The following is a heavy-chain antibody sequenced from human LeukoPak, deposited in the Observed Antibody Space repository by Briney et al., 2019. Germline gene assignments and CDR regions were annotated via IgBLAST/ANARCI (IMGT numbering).Heavy chain of an antibody. Sequence: GGSLRLSCAASGFTFSSYWMIWVRQAPGKGLEFVANIKVDGSDKYYGDSVKGRFTISRDNAKNSLYLQMDGLRAEDTAVYYCARDRGWLTFDYWGQGTLVTVSS. CDR2: IKVDGSDK. J-gene: IGHJ4*02. D-gene: IGHD5-24*01. CDR3: ARDRGWLTFDY. CDR1: GFTFSSYW. V-gene: IGHV3-7*01.